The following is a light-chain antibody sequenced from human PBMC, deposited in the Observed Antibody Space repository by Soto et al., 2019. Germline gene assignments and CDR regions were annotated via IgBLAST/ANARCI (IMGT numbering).Light chain of an antibody. Sequence: DIQMTQSPSTLSASVGDRVTITCRASQSISSWLAWYQQKTGKAPNLLIYDASSLESGVPSRFSGSGSGPDFTLTISSLQPDDFTTYYCQKYNSYPLTFGGGTKVEIK. CDR2: DAS. J-gene: IGKJ4*01. CDR1: QSISSW. V-gene: IGKV1-5*01. CDR3: QKYNSYPLT.